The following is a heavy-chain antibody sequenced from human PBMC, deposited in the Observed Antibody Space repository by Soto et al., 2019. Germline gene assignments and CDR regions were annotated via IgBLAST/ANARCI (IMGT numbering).Heavy chain of an antibody. V-gene: IGHV3-9*02. J-gene: IGHJ6*02. CDR2: VLGDNGQI. CDR1: GTTSTDYG. CDR3: VKDMAPGGADV. Sequence: GGSLSLSCAVSGTTSTDYGIHFFGQAPLKGREWVSGVLGDNGQIGYADSVKGRFTSSRDNARHFLYLQMNSLTVEDTALYYCVKDMAPGGADVWGQGTAVTVSS. D-gene: IGHD3-16*01.